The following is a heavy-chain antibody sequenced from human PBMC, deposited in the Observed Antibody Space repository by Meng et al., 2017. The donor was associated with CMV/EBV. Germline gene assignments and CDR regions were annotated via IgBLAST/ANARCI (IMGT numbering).Heavy chain of an antibody. CDR2: INSDGSST. Sequence: GGSLRLSCAASGFTFSSYWMHWVRQAPGKGLVWVPRINSDGSSTSYADSVKGRFTISRDNAKNTLYLQMNSLRAEDTAVYYCARDLGYSNCLDYWGQGTLVTVS. CDR1: GFTFSSYW. J-gene: IGHJ4*02. CDR3: ARDLGYSNCLDY. D-gene: IGHD4-11*01. V-gene: IGHV3-74*01.